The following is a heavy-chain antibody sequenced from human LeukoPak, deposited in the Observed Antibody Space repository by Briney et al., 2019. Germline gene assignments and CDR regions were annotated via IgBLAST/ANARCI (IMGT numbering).Heavy chain of an antibody. CDR2: ISSSGSTI. CDR3: ARRASGYYYGHGPDY. Sequence: PGGSLRLSCAASGFTFIDYCMSWIRQAPGKGVEWVSYISSSGSTIYYADSVKGRFTISRDNAKNSLYLQMNSLRAEDTAVYYCARRASGYYYGHGPDYWGQGTLVTVSS. CDR1: GFTFIDYC. J-gene: IGHJ4*02. D-gene: IGHD3-22*01. V-gene: IGHV3-11*04.